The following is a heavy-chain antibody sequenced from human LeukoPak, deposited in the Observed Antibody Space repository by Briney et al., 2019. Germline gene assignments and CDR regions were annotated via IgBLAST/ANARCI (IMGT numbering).Heavy chain of an antibody. CDR1: GFTFSSYW. D-gene: IGHD6-6*01. CDR2: INSDGSST. V-gene: IGHV3-74*01. Sequence: GGSLRLSCAASGFTFSSYWVHWVRQAPGKGLVWVSRINSDGSSTSYADSVKGRFTISRDNAKNTLYLQMNSLRAEDTAVYYCARKFGSSYYFDYWGQGTLVTVSS. CDR3: ARKFGSSYYFDY. J-gene: IGHJ4*02.